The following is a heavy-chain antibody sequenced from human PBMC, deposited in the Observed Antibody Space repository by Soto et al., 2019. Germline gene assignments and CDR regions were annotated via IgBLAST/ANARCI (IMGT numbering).Heavy chain of an antibody. Sequence: QVQLQESGPGLVKPSQTLSLTCTVSGGSISSGGYYWSWIRQHPGKGLEWIGYIYYSGSTYYNPSLKSRVTISVDTSKNQFSLKLSSVTAADTAVYYCARQDSVVVAYPYFDYWGQGTLVTVSS. J-gene: IGHJ4*02. D-gene: IGHD2-15*01. CDR3: ARQDSVVVAYPYFDY. V-gene: IGHV4-31*03. CDR1: GGSISSGGYY. CDR2: IYYSGST.